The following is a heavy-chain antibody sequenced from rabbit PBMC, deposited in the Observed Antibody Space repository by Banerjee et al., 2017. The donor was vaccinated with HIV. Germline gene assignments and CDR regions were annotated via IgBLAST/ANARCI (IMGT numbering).Heavy chain of an antibody. V-gene: IGHV1S40*01. CDR1: GFDLSSYYY. CDR2: IYAGSSGDT. CDR3: ARGTNTIRLDL. Sequence: QSLEESGGDLVKPGASLTLTCTASGFDLSSYYYMCWVRQAPGKGLEWIACIYAGSSGDTYYANWAKGRFTISKTSLTTVTLQMTSLTAADTATYFCARGTNTIRLDLWGQGTLVTVS. J-gene: IGHJ3*01.